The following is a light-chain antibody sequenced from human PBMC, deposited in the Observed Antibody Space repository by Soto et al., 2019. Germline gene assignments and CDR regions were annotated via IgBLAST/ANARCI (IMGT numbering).Light chain of an antibody. J-gene: IGKJ1*01. Sequence: EIVMTQSPATLSVSPGERATLSCRASQSISNNLAWYQQKPGQAPRLLISDASTRATDVPARFSGSGSGTEFTLTISSLQSEDFAVYYCQQYNNWPPWTFGQGTKVEIK. CDR3: QQYNNWPPWT. V-gene: IGKV3-15*01. CDR1: QSISNN. CDR2: DAS.